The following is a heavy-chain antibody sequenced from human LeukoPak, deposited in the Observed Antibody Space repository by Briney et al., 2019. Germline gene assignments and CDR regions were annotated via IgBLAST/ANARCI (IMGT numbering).Heavy chain of an antibody. CDR1: EFTFSNYD. V-gene: IGHV3-33*01. CDR2: IWYDGSNK. CDR3: ARGIAVAGTFWFDQ. D-gene: IGHD6-19*01. Sequence: PVGSLRVSRAASEFTFSNYDMHWVRQAPGKGLEWVAVIWYDGSNKYYADSVKGRFTISRDNSKNTLYLQMNSLRAEDTAVYYCARGIAVAGTFWFDQWGEGTLATVSS. J-gene: IGHJ5*02.